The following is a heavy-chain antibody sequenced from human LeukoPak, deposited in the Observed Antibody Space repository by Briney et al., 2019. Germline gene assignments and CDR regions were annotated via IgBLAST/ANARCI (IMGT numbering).Heavy chain of an antibody. Sequence: PGGSLRLSCAASGFSFSDSYMTWIRQAPGKGLECVSYISSDGGTTHYADSVKGRFTISRDNSKNTLYLQMNSLRAEDTAVYYCARPQISSWYYFDYWGQGTLVTVSS. J-gene: IGHJ4*02. V-gene: IGHV3-11*04. CDR2: ISSDGGTT. CDR1: GFSFSDSY. D-gene: IGHD6-13*01. CDR3: ARPQISSWYYFDY.